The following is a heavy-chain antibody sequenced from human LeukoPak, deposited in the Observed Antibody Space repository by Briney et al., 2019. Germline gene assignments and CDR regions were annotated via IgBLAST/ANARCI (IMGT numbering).Heavy chain of an antibody. CDR3: AKDGGYYYYYHMDV. Sequence: GGSLRLSCAASGFTFSSYGIHWVRQAPGKGLQWVSFIRFDERNKYYADSVKGRFTVSRDTSKNTVYLQLNSLRPEDTAVYYCAKDGGYYYYYHMDVWGKGTTVTVSS. CDR1: GFTFSSYG. V-gene: IGHV3-30*02. CDR2: IRFDERNK. J-gene: IGHJ6*03. D-gene: IGHD3-16*01.